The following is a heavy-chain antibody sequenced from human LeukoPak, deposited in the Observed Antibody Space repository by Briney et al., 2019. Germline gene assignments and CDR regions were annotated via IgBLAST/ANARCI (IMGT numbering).Heavy chain of an antibody. CDR2: ISWKGGSI. V-gene: IGHV3-9*03. CDR3: AKARRDGYNSWGIFDY. CDR1: GFTFDDYG. D-gene: IGHD5-24*01. J-gene: IGHJ4*02. Sequence: GGSLRLSCAASGFTFDDYGMSWVRQPPGKGLEWVSGISWKGGSIGYADSVKGRFTISRDNAKNSLYLQMNSLRAEDMALYYCAKARRDGYNSWGIFDYWGQGTLVTVSS.